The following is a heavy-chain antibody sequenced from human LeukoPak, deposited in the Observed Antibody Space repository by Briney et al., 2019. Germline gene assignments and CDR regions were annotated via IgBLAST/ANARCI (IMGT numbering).Heavy chain of an antibody. Sequence: GGSLRLSCAAFGFTFSSYWMHWVRQAPGKGLVWVSRINSDGRSTRYADSVKGRFTISRDNAKNSLYLQMNSLRADDTAVYYCASLGNWGQGTLVTVSS. CDR1: GFTFSSYW. V-gene: IGHV3-74*01. CDR2: INSDGRST. D-gene: IGHD1-1*01. CDR3: ASLGN. J-gene: IGHJ4*02.